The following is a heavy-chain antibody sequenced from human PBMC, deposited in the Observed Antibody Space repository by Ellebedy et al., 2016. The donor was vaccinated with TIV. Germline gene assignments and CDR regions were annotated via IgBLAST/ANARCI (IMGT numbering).Heavy chain of an antibody. CDR2: ISAYNGNT. CDR3: ASSPYYGSGTYYDS. J-gene: IGHJ5*01. V-gene: IGHV1-18*01. Sequence: ASVKVSXKASGYTGISWVRQAPGQGLEWMGWISAYNGNTNYAQKLQGRVTMTTDTSTSTAYMELRSLRSDDTAVFYCASSPYYGSGTYYDSWGQGTLVTVSS. D-gene: IGHD3-10*01. CDR1: GYTG.